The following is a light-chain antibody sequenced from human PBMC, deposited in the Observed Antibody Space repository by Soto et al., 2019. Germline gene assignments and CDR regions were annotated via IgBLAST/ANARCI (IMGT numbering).Light chain of an antibody. CDR1: ALPKQY. V-gene: IGLV3-25*02. CDR2: KDS. Sequence: SSELTQPPSVSVSPGQTARITCSGDALPKQYAYWYPQKPGQAPVLVIYKDSERPSGIPERFSGSSSGTTVTLTISGVQAEDEADYYCQSADSSGTYVFGTGTKVTVL. J-gene: IGLJ1*01. CDR3: QSADSSGTYV.